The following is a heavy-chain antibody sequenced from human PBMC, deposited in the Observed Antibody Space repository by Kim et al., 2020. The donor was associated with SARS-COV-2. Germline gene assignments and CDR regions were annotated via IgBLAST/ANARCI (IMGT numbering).Heavy chain of an antibody. CDR1: GITFSNYA. D-gene: IGHD5-12*01. V-gene: IGHV3-23*01. CDR3: AARRSGSYFDY. Sequence: GGSLRLSCAASGITFSNYAMNWVRQAPGKGLEWVSVITAGGDNTYYADSVRGRFTISRDNSKNTHYLQMQSLRAEDTAVYYCAARRSGSYFDYWGQGALVTVSS. J-gene: IGHJ4*02. CDR2: ITAGGDNT.